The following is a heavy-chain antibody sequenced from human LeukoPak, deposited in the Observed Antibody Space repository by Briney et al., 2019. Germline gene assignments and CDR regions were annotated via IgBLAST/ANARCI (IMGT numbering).Heavy chain of an antibody. D-gene: IGHD2-15*01. CDR1: GFTFSSYE. Sequence: GGSLRLSCAASGFTFSSYEMNWVRQAPGKGLEWVSYISSSGSTIYYADSVKGRFTISRDNAKNSLYLQMNSLRAEDTAVYYCARDPGYCSGGSCQYYYYYYMDVWGKGTTVTVSS. CDR2: ISSSGSTI. V-gene: IGHV3-48*03. J-gene: IGHJ6*03. CDR3: ARDPGYCSGGSCQYYYYYYMDV.